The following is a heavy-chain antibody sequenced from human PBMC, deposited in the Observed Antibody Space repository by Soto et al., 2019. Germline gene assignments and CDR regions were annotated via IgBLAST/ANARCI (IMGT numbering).Heavy chain of an antibody. D-gene: IGHD4-17*01. V-gene: IGHV3-15*07. Sequence: GGSLRLSWAASGFTFTKAWMNWVRQAPGKGLEWVGRIKTKTDGETTDYAEPVKGRFTISRDDSNNMLYLQMNSLQIDDSAVYYCSTDQSTVTNFDYWGLGTLVTVSS. J-gene: IGHJ4*02. CDR1: GFTFTKAW. CDR3: STDQSTVTNFDY. CDR2: IKTKTDGETT.